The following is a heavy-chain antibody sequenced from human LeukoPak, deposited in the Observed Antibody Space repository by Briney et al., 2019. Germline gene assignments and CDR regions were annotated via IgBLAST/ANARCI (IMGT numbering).Heavy chain of an antibody. CDR1: GFTFSSYS. CDR2: ISSSSSYI. Sequence: GGSLRLSCAASGFTFSSYSMNWVRQAPGKGLEWVSSISSSSSYIYYADSVKGRFTISRDNAKNSLYLQMNSLRAEDTAVYYCARDSRPPWYYYDSSGYCAFDYWGQGTLVTVSS. V-gene: IGHV3-21*01. J-gene: IGHJ4*02. D-gene: IGHD3-22*01. CDR3: ARDSRPPWYYYDSSGYCAFDY.